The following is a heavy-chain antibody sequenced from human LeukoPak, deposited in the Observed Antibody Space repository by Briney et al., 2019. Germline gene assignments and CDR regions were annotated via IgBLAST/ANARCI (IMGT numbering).Heavy chain of an antibody. D-gene: IGHD3-3*01. V-gene: IGHV4-61*02. Sequence: PSQTLSLTCTVSGGSISSGSYYWSWIRQPAGKGLEWIGRIYTSGSTNYNPSLKSRATISVDTSKNQFSLKLSSVTAADTAVYYCARAIPSGIQYYDFWTSQRSYYYYMDVWGKGTTVTVSS. CDR3: ARAIPSGIQYYDFWTSQRSYYYYMDV. CDR1: GGSISSGSYY. J-gene: IGHJ6*03. CDR2: IYTSGST.